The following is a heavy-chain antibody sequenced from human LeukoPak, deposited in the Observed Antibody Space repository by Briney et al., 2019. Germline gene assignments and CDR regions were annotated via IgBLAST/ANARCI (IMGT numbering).Heavy chain of an antibody. CDR1: GYTFTGYY. V-gene: IGHV1-69*13. Sequence: SVKVSCKASGYTFTGYYMHWVRQAPGQGLEWMGWINPIFGTANYAQKFQGRVTITADESTSTAYMELSSLRSEDTAVYYCARGSSSSWYLWGQGTLVTVSS. CDR2: INPIFGTA. J-gene: IGHJ4*02. CDR3: ARGSSSSWYL. D-gene: IGHD6-13*01.